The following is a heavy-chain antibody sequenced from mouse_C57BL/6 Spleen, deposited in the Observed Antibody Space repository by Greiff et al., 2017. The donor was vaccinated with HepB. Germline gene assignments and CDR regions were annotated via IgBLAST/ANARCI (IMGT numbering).Heavy chain of an antibody. J-gene: IGHJ4*01. D-gene: IGHD2-2*01. CDR2: ISNLAYSI. V-gene: IGHV5-15*01. Sequence: EVMLVESGGGLVQPGGSLKLSCAASGFTFSDYGMAWVRQAPRKGPEWVAFISNLAYSIYYADTVTGRFTISRENAKNTLYLEMSSLRSEDTAMYYCARHNYGYDGYYAMDYWGQGTSVTVSS. CDR3: ARHNYGYDGYYAMDY. CDR1: GFTFSDYG.